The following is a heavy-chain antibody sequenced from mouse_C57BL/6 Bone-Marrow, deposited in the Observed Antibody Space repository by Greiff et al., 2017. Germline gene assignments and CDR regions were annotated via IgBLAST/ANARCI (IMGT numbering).Heavy chain of an antibody. Sequence: DVKLVESGGGLVKPGGSLKLSCAASGFTFSSYAMSWVRQTPEKRLEWVATISDGGSYTYYPDNVKGRFTISRDNAKNNLYLQMSHLKSEDTAMYYCARDLWLRQAWFAYWGQGTLVTVSA. CDR2: ISDGGSYT. J-gene: IGHJ3*01. CDR1: GFTFSSYA. CDR3: ARDLWLRQAWFAY. D-gene: IGHD2-2*01. V-gene: IGHV5-4*01.